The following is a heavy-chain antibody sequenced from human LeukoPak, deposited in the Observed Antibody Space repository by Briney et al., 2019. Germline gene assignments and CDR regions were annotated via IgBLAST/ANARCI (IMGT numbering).Heavy chain of an antibody. CDR3: ARAYYYYDSSGYYDY. CDR1: GGTFSSYA. Sequence: GASVKVSCKASGGTFSSYAISWVRQAPGQGLEWMGGNIPIFGTANYAQKFQGRVTITADESTSTAYMELSSLRSEDTAVYYCARAYYYYDSSGYYDYWGQGTLVTVSS. V-gene: IGHV1-69*13. D-gene: IGHD3-22*01. J-gene: IGHJ4*02. CDR2: NIPIFGTA.